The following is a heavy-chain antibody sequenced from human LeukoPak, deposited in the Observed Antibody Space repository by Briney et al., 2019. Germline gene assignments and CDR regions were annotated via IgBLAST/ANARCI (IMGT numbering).Heavy chain of an antibody. CDR1: GGSISTYY. CDR2: MYTSGTT. V-gene: IGHV4-4*07. J-gene: IGHJ6*02. Sequence: SETLFLTCTVSGGSISTYYWSWIRQPAGKGLERIGRMYTSGTTKYNPSLKSRVTMSVGTSNNQFSLKVSSVTAADTAVYYCARDQGSYYGVDVWGQGTTVTVSS. CDR3: ARDQGSYYGVDV.